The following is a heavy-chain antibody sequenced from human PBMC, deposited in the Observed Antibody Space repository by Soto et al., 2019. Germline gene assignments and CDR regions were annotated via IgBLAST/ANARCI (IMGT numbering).Heavy chain of an antibody. CDR2: IDPSDSYT. Sequence: GESLKISCKGPGYSFTSYWISWVRQMPGKGLEWMGRIDPSDSYTNYSPSFQGHVTISADKSISTAYLQWSSLKASDTAMYYCARQDNWNYGAFDIWGQGTMVTVSS. V-gene: IGHV5-10-1*01. CDR1: GYSFTSYW. D-gene: IGHD1-7*01. CDR3: ARQDNWNYGAFDI. J-gene: IGHJ3*02.